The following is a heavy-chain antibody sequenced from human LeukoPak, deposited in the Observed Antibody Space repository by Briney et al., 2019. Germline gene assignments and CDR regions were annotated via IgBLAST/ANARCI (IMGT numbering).Heavy chain of an antibody. CDR2: ISSSGSTI. Sequence: GGSLRLSCAASGFTFSDYYMSWIRQAPGKGLEWVSYISSSGSTIYYADSVKGRFTISRDNAKNSLYLQTNSLRAEDTAVYYCAGGASSGYDSIGVCWGQGTLVTVSS. J-gene: IGHJ4*02. CDR3: AGGASSGYDSIGVC. V-gene: IGHV3-11*04. CDR1: GFTFSDYY. D-gene: IGHD3-22*01.